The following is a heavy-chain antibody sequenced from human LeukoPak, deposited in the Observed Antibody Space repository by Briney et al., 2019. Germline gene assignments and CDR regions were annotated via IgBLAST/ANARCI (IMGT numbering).Heavy chain of an antibody. CDR3: ARIVTGYYYFDY. Sequence: ASVKVSCKASGYAFTSYGISWVRQDPGQGLELMGWISGYNGNTNYAQKLQGRVTMATDTSTNTAYMELMSLRSDDTAVYYCARIVTGYYYFDYWGQGTLVTVSS. D-gene: IGHD3-9*01. CDR1: GYAFTSYG. J-gene: IGHJ4*02. V-gene: IGHV1-18*01. CDR2: ISGYNGNT.